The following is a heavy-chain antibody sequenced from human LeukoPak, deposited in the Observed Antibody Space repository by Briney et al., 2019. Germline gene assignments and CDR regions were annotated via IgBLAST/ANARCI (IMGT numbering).Heavy chain of an antibody. CDR1: GGSFSGYY. V-gene: IGHV4-34*01. CDR2: LNQSGIT. J-gene: IGHJ4*02. CDR3: ARDDRRYCSGGTCYSRDY. Sequence: PSETLSLTCAVYGGSFSGYYWSWIRQSPGKGLEWFGELNQSGITDYNPSLKTRVTISVDTSKNQLSLKLRSVTAADTAVYYCARDDRRYCSGGTCYSRDYWGQGTLVTVSS. D-gene: IGHD2-15*01.